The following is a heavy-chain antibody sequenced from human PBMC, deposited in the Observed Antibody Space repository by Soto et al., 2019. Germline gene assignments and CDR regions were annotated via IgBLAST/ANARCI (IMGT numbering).Heavy chain of an antibody. CDR3: ARRGPTTYYDDSSGYYSSYYFDY. CDR1: GGSISSSSYY. J-gene: IGHJ4*02. D-gene: IGHD3-22*01. CDR2: IYYSGST. Sequence: ETLSLTCTVSGGSISSSSYYWGWIRQPPGKGLEWIGSIYYSGSTYYNPSLKSRVTISVDTSKNQFSLKLSSVTAADTAVYYCARRGPTTYYDDSSGYYSSYYFDYWGQGTLVTVSS. V-gene: IGHV4-39*01.